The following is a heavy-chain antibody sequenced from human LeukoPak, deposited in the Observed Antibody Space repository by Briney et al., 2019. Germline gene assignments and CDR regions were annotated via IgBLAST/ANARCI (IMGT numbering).Heavy chain of an antibody. V-gene: IGHV5-51*01. CDR2: IDPYDSDP. CDR3: ARQTATINFFDY. Sequence: GASLKISCKGSGYSFATYWIGWVRQMPGKGLGLMGIIDPYDSDPRYSPSFQGQVTISADKSISTAYLQWSSLKASDTAMYYCARQTATINFFDYGGQGTLVSVSS. J-gene: IGHJ4*02. CDR1: GYSFATYW. D-gene: IGHD5-24*01.